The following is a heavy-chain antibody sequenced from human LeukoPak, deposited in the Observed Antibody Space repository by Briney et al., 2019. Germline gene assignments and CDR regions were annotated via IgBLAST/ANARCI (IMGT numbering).Heavy chain of an antibody. CDR1: GFTFDDYG. Sequence: RAGGSLRLSCAASGFTFDDYGMSWVRQPPGKGLEWVSGINWNGGNTGYADSVKGRFTISRDNAKNSLYLQMNSLRAEDTALYYCARARRVVPDAFDIWGQGTMVTVSS. CDR2: INWNGGNT. J-gene: IGHJ3*02. CDR3: ARARRVVPDAFDI. D-gene: IGHD2-15*01. V-gene: IGHV3-20*04.